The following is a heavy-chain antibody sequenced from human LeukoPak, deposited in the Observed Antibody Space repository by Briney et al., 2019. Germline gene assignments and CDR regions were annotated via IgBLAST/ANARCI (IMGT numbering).Heavy chain of an antibody. CDR3: ATGVGATPGWFDP. CDR2: FDPEDGET. Sequence: ASVKVSCKVSGYTLTELAMHWVRQAPGKGIEWMGGFDPEDGETIYAQKFQGRVIMTEDTSTDTAYMELSSLRSEDTAVYYCATGVGATPGWFDPWGQGTLVTVSS. CDR1: GYTLTELA. V-gene: IGHV1-24*01. J-gene: IGHJ5*02. D-gene: IGHD1-26*01.